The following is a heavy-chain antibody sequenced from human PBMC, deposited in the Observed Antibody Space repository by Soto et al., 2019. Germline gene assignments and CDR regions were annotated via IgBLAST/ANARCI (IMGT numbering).Heavy chain of an antibody. V-gene: IGHV3-21*01. CDR3: TRSDYGDAPGY. Sequence: PWGSLRLSCTASGFPFYVYGMTWVRQAPGKGLEWVSSITSNGNFLYYADAVRGRFTISRDNPKASLSLEMNNLRAEDTAVYYCTRSDYGDAPGYWGQGTLVTVSS. CDR2: ITSNGNFL. J-gene: IGHJ4*02. CDR1: GFPFYVYG. D-gene: IGHD4-17*01.